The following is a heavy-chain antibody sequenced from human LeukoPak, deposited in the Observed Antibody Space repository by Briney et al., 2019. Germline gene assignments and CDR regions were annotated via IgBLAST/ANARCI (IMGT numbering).Heavy chain of an antibody. CDR2: IYSGGST. CDR1: GFTVSSNY. D-gene: IGHD3-22*01. Sequence: GGSLRLSCAASGFTVSSNYMSLVRQAPGKGLGWVSVIYSGGSTYYADSVKGRFTISRDNSKNTLYLQMNSLRAEDTAVYYCARSQYYYDSSGYYWSTELCYFDYWGQGTLVTVSS. CDR3: ARSQYYYDSSGYYWSTELCYFDY. V-gene: IGHV3-66*01. J-gene: IGHJ4*03.